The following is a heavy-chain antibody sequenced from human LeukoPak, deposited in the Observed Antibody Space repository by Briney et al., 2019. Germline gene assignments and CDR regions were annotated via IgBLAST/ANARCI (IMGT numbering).Heavy chain of an antibody. CDR1: GFTFSRYP. J-gene: IGHJ4*02. CDR3: AKDLSGAADYYFEY. V-gene: IGHV3-30-3*01. Sequence: GRSLSLSCAASGFTFSRYPMHWVRQAPGKGLECVAVLSFDGTDKHYADSVKGRFTISRDNSKNTLYLQMNSLRGDDTAVYYCAKDLSGAADYYFEYWGQGTLVTVSS. D-gene: IGHD6-19*01. CDR2: LSFDGTDK.